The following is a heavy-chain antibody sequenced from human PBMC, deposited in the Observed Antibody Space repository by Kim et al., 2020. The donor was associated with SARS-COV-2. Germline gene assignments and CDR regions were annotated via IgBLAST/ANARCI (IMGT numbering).Heavy chain of an antibody. D-gene: IGHD1-26*01. Sequence: GGSLRLSCVASGLTFNRFVMHWVRQAPGKGLDCVAVLSRTSGQLYYIDSVKGRFTISRDNSQHTLFLHINILKTEDPSIYYCSQEWETWDRSCHDAFNI. J-gene: IGHJ3*02. CDR1: GLTFNRFV. CDR2: LSRTSGQL. V-gene: IGHV3-30*04. CDR3: SQEWETWDRSCHDAFNI.